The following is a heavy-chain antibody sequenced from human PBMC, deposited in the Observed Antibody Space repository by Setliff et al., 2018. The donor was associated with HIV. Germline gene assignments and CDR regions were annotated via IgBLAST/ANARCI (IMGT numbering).Heavy chain of an antibody. D-gene: IGHD2-8*01. J-gene: IGHJ3*02. V-gene: IGHV4-61*02. Sequence: SETLSLTCTVSGGSISSGSDYWSWIRQPAGKGLEWIGRIYTTGTNYNPSLKSRVTMSVDTSKSQFSLKLSSVTAADTAVYYCARFISGKNGVDIWGPGTMVTVSS. CDR2: IYTTGT. CDR1: GGSISSGSDY. CDR3: ARFISGKNGVDI.